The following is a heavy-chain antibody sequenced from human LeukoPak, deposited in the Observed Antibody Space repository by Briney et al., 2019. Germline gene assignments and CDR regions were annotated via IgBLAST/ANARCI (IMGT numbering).Heavy chain of an antibody. J-gene: IGHJ4*02. CDR2: ISDSGGGT. Sequence: GGSLRLSCAASGFTFSNYAMTWVRQAPEKGLKWVSSISDSGGGTHYEDSVKGRFTISRDNSKNTLYLQMNSLRAEDTAVYYCAKDSGPWSFYQTGDEYWGQGILVTVSS. D-gene: IGHD3-10*01. CDR1: GFTFSNYA. CDR3: AKDSGPWSFYQTGDEY. V-gene: IGHV3-23*01.